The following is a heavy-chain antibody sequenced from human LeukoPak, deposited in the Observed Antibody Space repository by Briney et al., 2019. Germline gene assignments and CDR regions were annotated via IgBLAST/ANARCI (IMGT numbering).Heavy chain of an antibody. CDR3: AKLTTS. V-gene: IGHV3-23*01. J-gene: IGHJ4*02. CDR1: GFTFSSTS. CDR2: TVGGGDGT. Sequence: WSLRLSCAASGFTFSSTSMSLVRQAPGKGLAWFVVTVGGGDGTYYADSLKGRFTISRDNYNNNLYLQMNSLRAEETAVYYCAKLTTSWGQGTLVTVS. D-gene: IGHD4-11*01.